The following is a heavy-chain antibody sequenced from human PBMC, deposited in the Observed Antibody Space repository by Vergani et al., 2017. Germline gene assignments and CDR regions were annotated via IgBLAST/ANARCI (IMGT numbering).Heavy chain of an antibody. D-gene: IGHD3-16*02. CDR3: ARILNYDYVWGSYRYTAGSIFDY. V-gene: IGHV2-26*01. CDR1: GFSLSNVRMG. CDR2: IFSNDEK. J-gene: IGHJ4*02. Sequence: QVTLKESGPVLVKPTETLTLTCTVSGFSLSNVRMGVSWIRQPPGKALEWLAQIFSNDEKSYSTSLKSRLTNSKDTTKSLVALTIRTKDPGHTATYYCARILNYDYVWGSYRYTAGSIFDYWGQGTLVTVSS.